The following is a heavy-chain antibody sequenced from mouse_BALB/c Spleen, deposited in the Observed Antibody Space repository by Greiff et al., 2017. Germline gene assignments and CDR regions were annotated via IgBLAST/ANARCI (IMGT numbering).Heavy chain of an antibody. CDR2: ILPGSGST. CDR1: GYTFSSYW. CDR3: ARGGLYDGYSDYYAMDY. J-gene: IGHJ4*01. D-gene: IGHD2-3*01. Sequence: VQVVESGAELMKPGASVKISCKATGYTFSSYWIEWVKQRPGHGLEWIGEILPGSGSTNYNEKFKGKATFTADTSSNTAYMQLSSLTSEDSAVYYCARGGLYDGYSDYYAMDYWGQGTSVTVSS. V-gene: IGHV1-9*01.